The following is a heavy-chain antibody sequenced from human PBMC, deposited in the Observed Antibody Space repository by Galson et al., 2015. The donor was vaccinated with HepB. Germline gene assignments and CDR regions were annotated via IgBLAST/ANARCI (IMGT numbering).Heavy chain of an antibody. Sequence: SGAEVKKPGESLKISCKASGYSFTNYWNAWVRQMPGEGLEWMGIISPGDSHAVYSPSFQGQVIISADRSTSTAYLQWSALRTSDTATYHCARSGWGGMAMAFDPWGQGTPVTVSS. J-gene: IGHJ5*02. D-gene: IGHD5-24*01. V-gene: IGHV5-51*03. CDR2: ISPGDSHA. CDR3: ARSGWGGMAMAFDP. CDR1: GYSFTNYW.